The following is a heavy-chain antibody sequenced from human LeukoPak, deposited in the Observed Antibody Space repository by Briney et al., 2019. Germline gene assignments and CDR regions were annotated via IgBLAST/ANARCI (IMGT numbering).Heavy chain of an antibody. D-gene: IGHD2-2*02. J-gene: IGHJ3*02. V-gene: IGHV1-18*01. CDR3: ARVKALYCSSTSCYRGAFDI. Sequence: AAVKVSCKASGYTFPSYGISWLRQAPGQGLEWMGWIGAYNGNTNYAQKVQGRVTMTTDTSTSTAYMELRSLRSDDTAVYYCARVKALYCSSTSCYRGAFDIWGQGTMVTVSS. CDR2: IGAYNGNT. CDR1: GYTFPSYG.